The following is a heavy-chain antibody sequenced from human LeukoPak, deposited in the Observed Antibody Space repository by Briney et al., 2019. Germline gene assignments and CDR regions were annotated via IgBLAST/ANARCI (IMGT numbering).Heavy chain of an antibody. J-gene: IGHJ6*03. D-gene: IGHD7-27*01. CDR2: ISANSAST. V-gene: IGHV3-9*01. Sequence: PGGSLRLSFAASGFSFDEFAMHWVRQAPGKGLEWVSGISANSASTGYADSVKGRFTISRDNAENSLYLQMNSLRTEDTALYFCAKDIWRWGSLGFMVVCGKGTSVTVSS. CDR3: AKDIWRWGSLGFMVV. CDR1: GFSFDEFA.